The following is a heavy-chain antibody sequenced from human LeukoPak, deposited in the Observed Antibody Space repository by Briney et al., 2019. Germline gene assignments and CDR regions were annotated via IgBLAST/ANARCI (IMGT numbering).Heavy chain of an antibody. CDR3: ARGRRDGYNDY. J-gene: IGHJ4*02. D-gene: IGHD5-24*01. Sequence: SETPSLTCAVYGGSFSGYYWSWIRQPPGKGLEWIGEINHSGGTNYNPSLKSRVTISVDRSKNQFSLKLSSVTAADTAVYYCARGRRDGYNDYWGQGTLVTVSS. V-gene: IGHV4-34*01. CDR2: INHSGGT. CDR1: GGSFSGYY.